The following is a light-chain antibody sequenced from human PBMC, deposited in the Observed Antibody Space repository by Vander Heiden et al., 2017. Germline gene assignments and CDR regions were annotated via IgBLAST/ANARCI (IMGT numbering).Light chain of an antibody. Sequence: QSVLTQSASASGTPGQRVNISCSGRSSNIGSNYVYCYQHLPGTAPKLLIYRNNERPSGVPDRFSGSKSGTSASLAISGLRSEDEAAYYCATWDDSLSGQVFGGGTKLTVL. CDR2: RNN. CDR1: SSNIGSNY. J-gene: IGLJ3*02. CDR3: ATWDDSLSGQV. V-gene: IGLV1-47*02.